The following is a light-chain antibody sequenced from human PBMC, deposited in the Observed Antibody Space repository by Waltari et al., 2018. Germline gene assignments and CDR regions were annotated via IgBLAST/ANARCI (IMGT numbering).Light chain of an antibody. CDR2: DVN. V-gene: IGLV2-14*03. CDR1: NNDVGTQNY. J-gene: IGLJ3*02. CDR3: TSFRSGASWV. Sequence: QSALTQPSPVAWSPGQSITIPGAGTNNDVGTQNYVSWFQHHPDKAPKRIIHDVNKRPSGVSSRFSASKSDNTASLTSSGLQAEDEANYYCTSFRSGASWVFGGGTTLTVL.